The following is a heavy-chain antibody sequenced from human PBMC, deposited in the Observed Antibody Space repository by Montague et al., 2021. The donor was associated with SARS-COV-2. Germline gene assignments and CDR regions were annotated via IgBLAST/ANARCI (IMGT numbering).Heavy chain of an antibody. J-gene: IGHJ4*02. CDR1: GGSISSYY. Sequence: SETLSLTCTVSGGSISSYYCSWMRQPPGKGLEWIGYISYSGSTNYNPSLESRVTISVDTSKNQFSLKLASVTAADTAVYYCARGFDYWGQGTLVTVSS. CDR2: ISYSGST. CDR3: ARGFDY. V-gene: IGHV4-59*08.